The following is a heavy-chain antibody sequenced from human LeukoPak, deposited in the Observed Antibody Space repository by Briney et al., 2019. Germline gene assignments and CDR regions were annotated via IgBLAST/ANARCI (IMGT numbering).Heavy chain of an antibody. Sequence: PSETLSLTCTVSGGSFSGYFWSWIRQPAGKGLEWIGRIYTSGRTNYNPSLKSRVTMSVDTSKNQFSLKLSSVTAADTAVYYCAREPVATRFDYWGQGTLVTVSS. V-gene: IGHV4-4*07. D-gene: IGHD5-12*01. J-gene: IGHJ4*02. CDR1: GGSFSGYF. CDR2: IYTSGRT. CDR3: AREPVATRFDY.